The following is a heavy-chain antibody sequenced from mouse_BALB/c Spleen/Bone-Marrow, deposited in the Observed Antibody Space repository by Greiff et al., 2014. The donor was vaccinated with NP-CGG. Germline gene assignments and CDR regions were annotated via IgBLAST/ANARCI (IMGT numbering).Heavy chain of an antibody. CDR1: GFTFSSYG. J-gene: IGHJ4*01. CDR2: INSNGGST. CDR3: ARVSYYAMDY. V-gene: IGHV5-6-3*01. Sequence: EVKLLESGGGLVQPGGSLKLSCAASGFTFSSYGMSWVRQTPDKRLELVATINSNGGSTNYPDSVKGRFTISRDNAKNTLYLQMSRLKSEDTAMYYCARVSYYAMDYWGQGTSVTVSS.